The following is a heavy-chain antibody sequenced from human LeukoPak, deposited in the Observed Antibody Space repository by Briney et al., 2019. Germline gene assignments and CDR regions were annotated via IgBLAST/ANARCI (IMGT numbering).Heavy chain of an antibody. Sequence: GASVKVSCKASGGTFSSYAISWVRQAPGQGLEWMGGIIPIFGTANYAQKFQGRVTITADESTSTAYMELSSLRSEDTAVYYCARGYIGYSYGSAFNYWGQGTLVTVSS. J-gene: IGHJ4*02. CDR1: GGTFSSYA. V-gene: IGHV1-69*13. CDR3: ARGYIGYSYGSAFNY. D-gene: IGHD5-18*01. CDR2: IIPIFGTA.